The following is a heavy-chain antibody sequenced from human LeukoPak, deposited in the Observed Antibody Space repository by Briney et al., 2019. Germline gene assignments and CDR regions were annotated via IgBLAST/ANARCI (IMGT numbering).Heavy chain of an antibody. J-gene: IGHJ4*02. D-gene: IGHD6-13*01. Sequence: PSETLSLTCTVSGGSISSYYWSWVRQPPGKGLEWIGYIYYSGSTNYNPSLKGRVTISLDTSKNQFSLNLGSVTAADTAVYYCARLNWVPGSTWPKIDSWGQGTLVTVSS. CDR1: GGSISSYY. CDR3: ARLNWVPGSTWPKIDS. CDR2: IYYSGST. V-gene: IGHV4-59*08.